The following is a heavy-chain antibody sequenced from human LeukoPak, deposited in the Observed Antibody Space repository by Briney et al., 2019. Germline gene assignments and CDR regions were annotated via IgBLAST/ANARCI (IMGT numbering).Heavy chain of an antibody. V-gene: IGHV5-51*01. D-gene: IGHD3-22*01. CDR1: GYSFTTYW. J-gene: IGHJ3*02. CDR2: IYPGDSDT. CDR3: ARPRGGYYYDPTGYRDAFDI. Sequence: GESLKISCKGSGYSFTTYWIAWVRQMPGKGLEWMGIIYPGDSDTRYSPSFQGQVTISADKPLSTAYLQWSSLKASDTAMYYCARPRGGYYYDPTGYRDAFDIWGQGTMVTVSS.